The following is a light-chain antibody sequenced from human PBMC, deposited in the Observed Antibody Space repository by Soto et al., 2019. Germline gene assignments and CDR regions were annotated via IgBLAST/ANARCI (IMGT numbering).Light chain of an antibody. CDR3: GAWDESLNGYV. Sequence: SVLNQPPSASGTRGQRGTISYTGGSSNIGINTVNWYQQLPGTAPKVLIYTDNQRSSGLPDPFSGSKSGTSASLAINGLHSVDDADYYCGAWDESLNGYVFGTGPRVTV. CDR2: TDN. V-gene: IGLV1-44*01. CDR1: SSNIGINT. J-gene: IGLJ1*01.